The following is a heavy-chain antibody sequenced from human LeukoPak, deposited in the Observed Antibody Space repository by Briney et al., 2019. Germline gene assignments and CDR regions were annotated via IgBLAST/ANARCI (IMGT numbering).Heavy chain of an antibody. D-gene: IGHD3-22*01. CDR3: ARGDDSGYYDYFDY. CDR2: IYTGGNT. J-gene: IGHJ4*02. Sequence: GGPLRLSCAASGFTVDSNYLSWVRQAPGKGLEWVSTIYTGGNTYYAASVKGRFTISRDFSKNTVFLHMNSLRAEDTAMYYCARGDDSGYYDYFDYWGQGALVTVSS. V-gene: IGHV3-53*01. CDR1: GFTVDSNY.